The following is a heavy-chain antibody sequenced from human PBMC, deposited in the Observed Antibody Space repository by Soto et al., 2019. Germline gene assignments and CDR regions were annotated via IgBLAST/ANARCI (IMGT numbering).Heavy chain of an antibody. Sequence: SQTLSLPCAISGDSVSSKSASWNLIRQSPSRGLEWLGRTYYRSKWSTDYAISVKSRITINPDTSNNHFSLQLKSVTPEDTAVYYCTRALSGSYDHWGQGTLVTVYS. CDR1: GDSVSSKSAS. CDR2: TYYRSKWST. D-gene: IGHD1-26*01. V-gene: IGHV6-1*01. J-gene: IGHJ5*02. CDR3: TRALSGSYDH.